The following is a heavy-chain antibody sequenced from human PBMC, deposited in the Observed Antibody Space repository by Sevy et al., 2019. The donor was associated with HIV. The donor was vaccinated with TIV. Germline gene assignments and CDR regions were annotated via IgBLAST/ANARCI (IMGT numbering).Heavy chain of an antibody. J-gene: IGHJ4*02. Sequence: GGSLRLSCAASGFSFINAWMNWVRQAPGKGPEWVGRIRSKADGGTADYAAPVKGRFIISRDDSENTLYLQMNSLRTEDTAIYYCTTVLGWEGTSDYWGQGTLVTVSS. CDR2: IRSKADGGTA. D-gene: IGHD1-26*01. CDR3: TTVLGWEGTSDY. V-gene: IGHV3-15*07. CDR1: GFSFINAW.